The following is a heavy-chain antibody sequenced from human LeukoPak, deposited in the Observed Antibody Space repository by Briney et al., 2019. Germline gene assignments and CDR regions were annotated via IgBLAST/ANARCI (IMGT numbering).Heavy chain of an antibody. Sequence: SETLSLTCTVSGGSISSYYWSWIRQPPGKGLEWIGYIYYSGSTNYNPSLKSRVTISVDTSKNQFSLKLSSVTAADTAVYYCARGYSGLYDYWGQGTLVTVSS. CDR1: GGSISSYY. CDR3: ARGYSGLYDY. D-gene: IGHD5-12*01. CDR2: IYYSGST. V-gene: IGHV4-59*01. J-gene: IGHJ4*02.